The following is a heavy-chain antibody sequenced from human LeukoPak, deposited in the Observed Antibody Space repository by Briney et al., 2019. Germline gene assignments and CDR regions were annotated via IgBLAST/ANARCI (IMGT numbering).Heavy chain of an antibody. V-gene: IGHV3-30*18. J-gene: IGHJ4*02. CDR3: AKGASMTTVITPDY. CDR1: GFTFSSYG. D-gene: IGHD4-17*01. Sequence: PGRSLRLSCAASGFTFSSYGMHWVRQAPGKGLEWVAVISYDGSNKYYADSVKGRFTISRDNSKNTLYLQMNSLRAEDTAVYYCAKGASMTTVITPDYWGQGTLVTVSS. CDR2: ISYDGSNK.